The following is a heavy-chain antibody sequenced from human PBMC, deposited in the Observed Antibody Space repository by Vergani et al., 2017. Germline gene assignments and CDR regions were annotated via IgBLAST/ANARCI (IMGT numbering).Heavy chain of an antibody. CDR2: VEDSGYF. J-gene: IGHJ4*02. CDR3: ARSIVSRNPPDYFDN. Sequence: QVQLQESGPGLVRPSETLSLTCTVSGGSLSGYYWNWIRQTPGEGLEWIGYVEDSGYFNYNPSLKTRVSMSSDTSNNPFSLMLSSVTVADTAVYYWARSIVSRNPPDYFDNWGQGTLVTVSS. V-gene: IGHV4-59*01. CDR1: GGSLSGYY. D-gene: IGHD1-14*01.